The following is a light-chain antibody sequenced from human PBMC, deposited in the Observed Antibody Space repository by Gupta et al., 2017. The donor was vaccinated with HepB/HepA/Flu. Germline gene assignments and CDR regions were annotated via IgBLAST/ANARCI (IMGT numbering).Light chain of an antibody. J-gene: IGKJ4*01. V-gene: IGKV3-11*01. CDR1: RSVFVY. CDR3: QQRNSWPSLT. CDR2: DAS. Sequence: IVFTQSPSTLSLSPGDRATLSCRASRSVFVYLAWYQQRPGQAPRLLIYDASNRATGIPARFSGSGSGTDFTLSISSLEPEDVAVYYCQQRNSWPSLTFGGGTKVEIK.